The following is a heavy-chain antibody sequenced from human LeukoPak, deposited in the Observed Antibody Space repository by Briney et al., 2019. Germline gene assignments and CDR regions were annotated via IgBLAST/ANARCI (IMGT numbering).Heavy chain of an antibody. CDR1: VFTFSSYL. J-gene: IGHJ5*02. CDR2: SNSDGRRT. V-gene: IGHV3-74*01. Sequence: GWALRLSCAASVFTFSSYLMHWVGQAPGKGLVGAAGSNSDGRRTIYAGSVRGRLTIYRDNAKNTLDVQMTSLRAEDTAVYYCERGGSSSPYNSFDPWGQGTLVTVSS. D-gene: IGHD6-6*01. CDR3: ERGGSSSPYNSFDP.